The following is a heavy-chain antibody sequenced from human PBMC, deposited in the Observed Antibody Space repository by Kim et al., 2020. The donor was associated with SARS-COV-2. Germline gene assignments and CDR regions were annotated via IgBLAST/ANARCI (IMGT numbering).Heavy chain of an antibody. J-gene: IGHJ4*02. CDR3: ARVNSMGYYGSLSFFDY. V-gene: IGHV1-18*01. Sequence: ASVKVSCKASGYTFTSYGISWVRQAPGQGLEWMGWISAYNGNTNYAQKLQGRVTMTTDTSTSTAYMELRSLRSDDTAVYYCARVNSMGYYGSLSFFDYWGQGTLVTVSS. CDR1: GYTFTSYG. CDR2: ISAYNGNT. D-gene: IGHD3-10*01.